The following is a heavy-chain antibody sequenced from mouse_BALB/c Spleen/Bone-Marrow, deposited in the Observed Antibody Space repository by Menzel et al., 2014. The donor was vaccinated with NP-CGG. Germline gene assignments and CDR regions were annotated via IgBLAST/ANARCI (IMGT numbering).Heavy chain of an antibody. CDR1: GFNIKDMY. J-gene: IGHJ3*01. D-gene: IGHD2-2*01. V-gene: IGHV14-3*02. Sequence: VQLQQSGAELVKPGASVKLSCTASGFNIKDMYMHWVKQRPEQGLEWIGRIDPANGNTKYDPKFQGKATITADTSSNTAYLQLSSLTSEDTAVYYCARRDYGYDAWFACWGQGTLVTVSA. CDR2: IDPANGNT. CDR3: ARRDYGYDAWFAC.